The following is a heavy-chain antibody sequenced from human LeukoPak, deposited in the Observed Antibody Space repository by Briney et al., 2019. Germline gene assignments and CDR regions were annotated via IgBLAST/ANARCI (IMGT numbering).Heavy chain of an antibody. CDR1: GYTFTSYY. Sequence: ASVKVSCKASGYTFTSYYMHWVRQAPGQGLEWMGWISAYNGNTNYAQKLQGRVTMTTDTSTSTAYMELRSLRSDDTAVYYCASRGDYGLFGAFDIWGQGTMVTVSS. D-gene: IGHD4-17*01. J-gene: IGHJ3*02. CDR3: ASRGDYGLFGAFDI. V-gene: IGHV1-18*04. CDR2: ISAYNGNT.